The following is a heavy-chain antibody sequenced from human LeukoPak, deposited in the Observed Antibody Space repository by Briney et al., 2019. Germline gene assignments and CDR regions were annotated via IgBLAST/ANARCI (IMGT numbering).Heavy chain of an antibody. Sequence: ASVKVSCKASGYIFSTYGINWVRQAPGQGLEWMGWISAYNGDTNYAQNVQDRVTMTTDTSTNTAYMELRSLRSDDTAVYYCATDRAEIYGLVYWGQGTLVTVSS. CDR2: ISAYNGDT. CDR1: GYIFSTYG. D-gene: IGHD4-17*01. J-gene: IGHJ4*02. V-gene: IGHV1-18*01. CDR3: ATDRAEIYGLVY.